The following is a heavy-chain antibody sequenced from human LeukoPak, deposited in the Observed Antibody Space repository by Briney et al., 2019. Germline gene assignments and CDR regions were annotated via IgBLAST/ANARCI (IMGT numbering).Heavy chain of an antibody. V-gene: IGHV4-31*03. J-gene: IGHJ4*02. D-gene: IGHD3-10*01. CDR1: GGSISSGGYY. CDR2: IYYSGST. CDR3: ARALLGASGLYYFDY. Sequence: SETLSLTCTVSGGSISSGGYYWSWIRQHPGKGLEWIGYIYYSGSTYYNPSLKSRVTISVDTSKNQFSLKLSSVTAADTAVYYCARALLGASGLYYFDYWGQGTLVTVSS.